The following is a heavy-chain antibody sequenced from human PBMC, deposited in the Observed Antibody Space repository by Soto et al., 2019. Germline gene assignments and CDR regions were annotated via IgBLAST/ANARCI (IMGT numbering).Heavy chain of an antibody. CDR3: ARAGTNMVQFDY. CDR1: GGSIHSYF. Sequence: QVQLQESGPGLVRPSETLSLTCTVSGGSIHSYFWSWIRQSPGKGLEWIGHIYYSGRTSYSPSLKSRVSISVDTSKNQFSLEVHSVTAADTAVYYCARAGTNMVQFDYWGQGTLVSVSS. CDR2: IYYSGRT. V-gene: IGHV4-59*01. D-gene: IGHD3-10*01. J-gene: IGHJ4*02.